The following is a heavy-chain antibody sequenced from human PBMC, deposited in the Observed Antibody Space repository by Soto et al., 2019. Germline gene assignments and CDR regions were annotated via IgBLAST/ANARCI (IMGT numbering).Heavy chain of an antibody. D-gene: IGHD2-2*01. CDR2: ISGIGDST. J-gene: IGHJ4*02. V-gene: IGHV3-23*01. CDR1: GFTFSSYA. CDR3: AREDSIIIPAVSDF. Sequence: LRLSCAASGFTFSSYAMSWVRQAPGKGLEWVSCISGIGDSTYHADSVKGRFSISRDNSKKTLYLQMNSLRVEDTAIYYCAREDSIIIPAVSDFWGQGTLVTVSS.